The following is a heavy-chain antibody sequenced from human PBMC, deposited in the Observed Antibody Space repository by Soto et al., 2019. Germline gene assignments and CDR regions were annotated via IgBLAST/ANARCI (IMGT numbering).Heavy chain of an antibody. J-gene: IGHJ6*02. D-gene: IGHD3-16*01. CDR2: ISGYNGNT. CDR1: GYTFSSYG. CDR3: ARDRGGDGMDV. V-gene: IGHV1-18*01. Sequence: QVQLVQSGAEVKKLGASVKVSCKASGYTFSSYGISWVRQAPGQGLEWMGWISGYNGNTNYAQKLQGRVTMTIDTSTSTGYMELRSLRSDDTAVYYCARDRGGDGMDVWGQGTTVTVSS.